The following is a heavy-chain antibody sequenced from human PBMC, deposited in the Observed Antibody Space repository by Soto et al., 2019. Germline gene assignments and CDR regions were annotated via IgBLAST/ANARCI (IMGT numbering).Heavy chain of an antibody. V-gene: IGHV3-21*01. J-gene: IGHJ3*02. Sequence: PGGSRRLSCAASGFTFSSYSMNWVRQAPGKVLEWVSSISSSSSYIYYADSVKGRFTISRDNAKNSLYLQMNSLRAEDTAVYYCARDPLLGGAFDIWGQGTMVTVS. CDR2: ISSSSSYI. D-gene: IGHD2-15*01. CDR3: ARDPLLGGAFDI. CDR1: GFTFSSYS.